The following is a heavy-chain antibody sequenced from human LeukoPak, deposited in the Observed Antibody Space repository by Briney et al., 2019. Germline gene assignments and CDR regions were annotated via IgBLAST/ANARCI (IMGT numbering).Heavy chain of an antibody. CDR3: ARVGYYDFWSGNNYFDY. V-gene: IGHV3-21*01. D-gene: IGHD3-3*01. CDR2: INSNSNNI. CDR1: GFTFSHYS. Sequence: PGGSLRLSCAASGFTFSHYSMNWVRQAPGKGLEVVSSINSNSNNIYSVDSVKGRFTISRDNAKNSLYLQMNSLRAEDTAVYYCARVGYYDFWSGNNYFDYWGQGILVTVSS. J-gene: IGHJ4*02.